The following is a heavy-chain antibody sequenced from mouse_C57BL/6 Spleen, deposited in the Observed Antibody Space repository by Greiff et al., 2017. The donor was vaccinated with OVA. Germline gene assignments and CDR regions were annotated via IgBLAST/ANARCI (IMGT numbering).Heavy chain of an antibody. D-gene: IGHD3-3*01. V-gene: IGHV5-16*01. Sequence: EVNVVESEGGLVQPGSSMTLSCTASGFTFSDYYMAWVRQVPEKGLEWVANINYDGSSTYYLDSLKSRFIISRDNAKNILYLQMSSLKSEDTATYYCVREEGTSWYFDVWGTGTTVTVSS. CDR1: GFTFSDYY. CDR3: VREEGTSWYFDV. CDR2: INYDGSST. J-gene: IGHJ1*03.